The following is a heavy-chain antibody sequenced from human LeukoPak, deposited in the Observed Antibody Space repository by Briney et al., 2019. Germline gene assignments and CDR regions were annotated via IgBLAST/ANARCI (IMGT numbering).Heavy chain of an antibody. CDR3: ARSYGSGGFEYFNY. J-gene: IGHJ1*01. CDR2: IYPGDSDT. CDR1: GYIFTSYW. D-gene: IGHD6-19*01. Sequence: GESLKISCKGSGYIFTSYWIGWVRQVPGKGLEWMGIIYPGDSDTRYCPSFQGQVTISADKSINTAYLQWSSLKASDTAMYYCARSYGSGGFEYFNYWGQGTLVTVSS. V-gene: IGHV5-51*01.